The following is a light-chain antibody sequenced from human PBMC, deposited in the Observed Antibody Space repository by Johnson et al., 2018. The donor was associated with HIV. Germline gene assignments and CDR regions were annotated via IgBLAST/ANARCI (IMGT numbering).Light chain of an antibody. CDR3: GTWDSSLNAYV. CDR1: SSNIGNNY. CDR2: SDD. J-gene: IGLJ1*01. Sequence: QSLLTQSPSVSAAPGQKVTISCSGSSSNIGNNYVSWYQQLPGTAPKLLIYSDDQRPSGVPDRFSGSKSGTSATLGITGLQTGDEADYYCGTWDSSLNAYVLGTGTKVTVL. V-gene: IGLV1-51*02.